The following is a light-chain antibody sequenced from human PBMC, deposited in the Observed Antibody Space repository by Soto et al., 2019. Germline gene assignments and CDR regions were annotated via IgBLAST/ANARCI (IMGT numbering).Light chain of an antibody. CDR1: QSVSSN. CDR3: QQYNNWPPT. Sequence: EIVTTQSPATLSVSPGERATLSCRASQSVSSNLAWYQQKPGQAPRLLIYGASTRATGIPARFSGSGSGTEFTLTISSLQSQDFAVYYCQQYNNWPPTFGQGTRLEIK. J-gene: IGKJ5*01. V-gene: IGKV3-15*01. CDR2: GAS.